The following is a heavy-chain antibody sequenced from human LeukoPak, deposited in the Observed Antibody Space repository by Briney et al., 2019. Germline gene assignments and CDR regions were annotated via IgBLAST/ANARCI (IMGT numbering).Heavy chain of an antibody. CDR1: GGSISGGSYY. D-gene: IGHD6-13*01. Sequence: SETLPLTCTVSGGSISGGSYYWGWIRQPPGKGLEWIGSIYNSGSTYYNPSLKSRVTISVDTSKSQFSLKLSPVTAADTAVYYCATSYSSSWPEIDYWGQGTLVTVSS. V-gene: IGHV4-39*01. CDR2: IYNSGST. J-gene: IGHJ4*02. CDR3: ATSYSSSWPEIDY.